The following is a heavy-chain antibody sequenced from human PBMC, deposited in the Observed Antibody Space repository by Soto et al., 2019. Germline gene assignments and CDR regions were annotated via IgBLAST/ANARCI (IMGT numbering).Heavy chain of an antibody. Sequence: QVHLVQSGAEVKKPGASVKVSCKGSGYAFTTYGITWVRQPPGQGLEWMGWISPHNGNTNYAQKLQGSVTVTRDTSTSTAYLELRSLRCDDTAVYYCERDRYGDYWCQGALVTVSS. CDR1: GYAFTTYG. D-gene: IGHD1-1*01. V-gene: IGHV1-18*01. CDR2: ISPHNGNT. J-gene: IGHJ4*02. CDR3: ERDRYGDY.